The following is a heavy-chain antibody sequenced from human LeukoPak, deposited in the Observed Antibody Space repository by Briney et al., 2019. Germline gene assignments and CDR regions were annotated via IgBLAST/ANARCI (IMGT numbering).Heavy chain of an antibody. CDR2: IYHSGST. D-gene: IGHD3-3*01. Sequence: PSETLSLTCTVSGGSISSSSYYWGWIRQPPGKGLEWIGSIYHSGSTYYNPSLKSRVTISVDTSKNQFSLKLSSVTAADTAVYYYARDQNFSVYWGQGTLVTVSS. CDR1: GGSISSSSYY. J-gene: IGHJ4*02. CDR3: ARDQNFSVY. V-gene: IGHV4-39*07.